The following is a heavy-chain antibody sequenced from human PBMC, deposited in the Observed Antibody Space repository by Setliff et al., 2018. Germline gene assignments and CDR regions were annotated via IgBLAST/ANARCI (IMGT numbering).Heavy chain of an antibody. V-gene: IGHV4-39*01. D-gene: IGHD3-22*01. J-gene: IGHJ2*01. CDR3: ARLYDFCSGGYFYEDWYFDL. CDR2: IYYTGTT. Sequence: SETLSLTCTVSGDSISTAYYWAWIRQPPGKGPEWLGTIYYTGTTYYNPSLESRVTISVDSSKNQFSLKLSSVTAADTAVYYCARLYDFCSGGYFYEDWYFDLWGRGTLVTVSS. CDR1: GDSISTAYY.